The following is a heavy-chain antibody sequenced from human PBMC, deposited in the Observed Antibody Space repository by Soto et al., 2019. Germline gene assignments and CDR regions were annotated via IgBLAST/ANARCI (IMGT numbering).Heavy chain of an antibody. Sequence: QVQLVQSGAEVKKPGSSVKVSCKASGGTFSSYAISWVRQAPGQELEWMGGIIPIFGTANYAQKFQGRVTITADESTSTAYMELSSLRSEDTALYYCARIDIPDSGSAYYYDYGMDVWGQGTTVTVSS. J-gene: IGHJ6*02. D-gene: IGHD1-26*01. V-gene: IGHV1-69*01. CDR1: GGTFSSYA. CDR3: ARIDIPDSGSAYYYDYGMDV. CDR2: IIPIFGTA.